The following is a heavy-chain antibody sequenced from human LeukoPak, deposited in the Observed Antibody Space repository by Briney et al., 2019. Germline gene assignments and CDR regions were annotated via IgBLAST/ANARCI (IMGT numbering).Heavy chain of an antibody. CDR1: GFTFSSYS. CDR3: ARGYSSSWLVPFDY. V-gene: IGHV3-21*01. D-gene: IGHD6-13*01. CDR2: ISSSSSYI. Sequence: KPGGSLRLSCAASGFTFSSYSMNWVRQAPGKGLEWVSSISSSSSYIYYADPVKGRFTISRDNAKNSLYLQMNSLRAEDTAVYYCARGYSSSWLVPFDYWGQGTLVTVSS. J-gene: IGHJ4*02.